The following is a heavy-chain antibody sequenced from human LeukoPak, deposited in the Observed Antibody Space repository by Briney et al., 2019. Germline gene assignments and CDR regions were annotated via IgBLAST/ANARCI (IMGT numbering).Heavy chain of an antibody. CDR3: AKAHYDIWAIDY. D-gene: IGHD3-9*01. V-gene: IGHV3-30*18. CDR2: ISYDGSDK. Sequence: GGSLRLSCAASGFTFSSYGMHWVRQAPGKGLEWVAVISYDGSDKYYADSVKGRFTISRDNSKNTLYLQMNSLRTEDTAVYYCAKAHYDIWAIDYWGQGTLVTVSS. CDR1: GFTFSSYG. J-gene: IGHJ4*02.